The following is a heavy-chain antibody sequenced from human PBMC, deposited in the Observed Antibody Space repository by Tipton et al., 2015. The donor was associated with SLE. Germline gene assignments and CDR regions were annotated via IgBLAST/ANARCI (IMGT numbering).Heavy chain of an antibody. J-gene: IGHJ3*02. CDR3: ARDLVGLTDI. D-gene: IGHD1-26*01. CDR2: IYYSRST. V-gene: IGHV4-59*01. Sequence: TLSLTCTVSGGSISSYYWSWIREPPGQGLEWIGHIYYSRSTNYNPSLQSRVSISVDTSKNRVSLKLTSVTATDTALYYCARDLVGLTDIWGQGTMVIVSS. CDR1: GGSISSYY.